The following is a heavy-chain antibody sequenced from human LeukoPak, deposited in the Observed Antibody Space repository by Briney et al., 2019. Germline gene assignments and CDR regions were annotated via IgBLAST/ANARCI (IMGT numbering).Heavy chain of an antibody. CDR1: GYTFTSYD. CDR3: AILGDRYCSSTSCHPYYFDY. CDR2: MNPNSGNT. V-gene: IGHV1-8*03. J-gene: IGHJ4*02. Sequence: GASVKVSCKASGYTFTSYDINWVRQATGQGLEWMGWMNPNSGNTGYAQKFQGRVTITRNTSISTAYMELSSLRSEDTAVYYCAILGDRYCSSTSCHPYYFDYWGQGTLVTVPS. D-gene: IGHD2-2*01.